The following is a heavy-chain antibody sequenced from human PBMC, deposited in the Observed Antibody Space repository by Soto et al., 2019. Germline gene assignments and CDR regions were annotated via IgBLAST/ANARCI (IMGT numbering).Heavy chain of an antibody. CDR1: GYTFTGYY. CDR2: INPNSGGT. J-gene: IGHJ6*02. D-gene: IGHD5-18*01. Sequence: ASVKVSGKASGYTFTGYYMHWVRQAPGQGLEWMGWINPNSGGTNYAQKFQGWVTMTRDTSISTAYMELSRLRSDDTAVYYCARGGYSYGDGGLPYYYYGMDVWGQGTTVTVSS. CDR3: ARGGYSYGDGGLPYYYYGMDV. V-gene: IGHV1-2*04.